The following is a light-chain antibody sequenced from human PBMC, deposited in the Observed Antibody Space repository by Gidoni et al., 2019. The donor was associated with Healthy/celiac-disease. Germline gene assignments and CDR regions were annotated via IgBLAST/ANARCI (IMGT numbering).Light chain of an antibody. J-gene: IGLJ3*02. CDR2: DVN. CDR3: SSYTSSSSLWV. Sequence: QSALHQPASVSGSPGQSITISCTGTRSDVGGYKYVSWYQPHPGKAPKLMIYDVNNRPSGFSKRFSGSKSGNTASLTISGLQAEDAADYYCSSYTSSSSLWVFGGGTKLTVL. CDR1: RSDVGGYKY. V-gene: IGLV2-14*03.